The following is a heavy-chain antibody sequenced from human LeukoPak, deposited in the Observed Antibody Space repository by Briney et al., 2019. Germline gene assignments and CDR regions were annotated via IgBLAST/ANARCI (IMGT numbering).Heavy chain of an antibody. J-gene: IGHJ4*02. V-gene: IGHV3-7*01. CDR2: INPAGSDT. D-gene: IGHD2-15*01. CDR1: GFSFNSYW. CDR3: GRFRYVAAVDL. Sequence: GGSLRLSCAASGFSFNSYWMTWVRQTPGRGLEWVANINPAGSDTYYVDPVKGRFTISRDNAKNLVYLQMNSLRAEDTAVYSCGRFRYVAAVDLWGQGTLVTV.